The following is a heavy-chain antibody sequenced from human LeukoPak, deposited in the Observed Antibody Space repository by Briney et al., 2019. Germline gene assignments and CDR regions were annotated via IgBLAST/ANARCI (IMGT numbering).Heavy chain of an antibody. CDR3: ARDLGGIVEKRNFDY. V-gene: IGHV3-30-3*01. J-gene: IGHJ4*02. CDR2: ISYDGSNK. D-gene: IGHD3-22*01. CDR1: GFTFSSYA. Sequence: PGRSLRLSCAASGFTFSSYAMHWVRQAPGKGLEWVALISYDGSNKYYADSVKGRFTISRDNSKNTLYLQMNSLRAEDTAVYYCARDLGGIVEKRNFDYWGQGTLVTVSS.